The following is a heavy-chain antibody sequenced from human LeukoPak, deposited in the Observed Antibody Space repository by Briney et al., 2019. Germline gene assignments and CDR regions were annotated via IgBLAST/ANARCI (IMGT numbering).Heavy chain of an antibody. D-gene: IGHD2/OR15-2a*01. CDR1: GGSISSGGYC. CDR3: AGVVRTFSGMDA. CDR2: MYYSGST. Sequence: PSETLSLTCTVSGGSISSGGYCWNWIRQHPGKGLEWIGFMYYSGSTYYNPSLKGRVTISVDTSKNQFTLKLSSVTAADTAVYYCAGVVRTFSGMDAWGQGTTDTVSS. V-gene: IGHV4-31*03. J-gene: IGHJ6*02.